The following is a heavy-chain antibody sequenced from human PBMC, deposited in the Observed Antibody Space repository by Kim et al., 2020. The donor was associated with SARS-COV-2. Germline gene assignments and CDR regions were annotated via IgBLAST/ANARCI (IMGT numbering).Heavy chain of an antibody. Sequence: ASVKVSCKVSGYTLTELSMHWVRQAPGKGLEWMGGFDPEDGETIYAQKFQGRVTMTEDTSTDTAYMELSSLRSEDTAVYYCATDLYYGSRGEFDPWGQGTLVTVSS. CDR3: ATDLYYGSRGEFDP. CDR1: GYTLTELS. D-gene: IGHD3-10*01. J-gene: IGHJ5*02. V-gene: IGHV1-24*01. CDR2: FDPEDGET.